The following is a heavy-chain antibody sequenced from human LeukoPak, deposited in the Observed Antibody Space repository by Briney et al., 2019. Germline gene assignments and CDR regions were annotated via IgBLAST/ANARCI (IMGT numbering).Heavy chain of an antibody. CDR1: GGSISSYY. CDR3: ARVSSPHRTSFGVVTNAFDI. V-gene: IGHV4-4*07. Sequence: PSETLSLTCTVSGGSISSYYWSWIRQPAGKGLEWIGRIYTSGSTNYNPSLKSRVTMSVDTSKNQFSLNLSSVTAADTAVYFCARVSSPHRTSFGVVTNAFDIWGQGTMVTISS. D-gene: IGHD3-3*01. CDR2: IYTSGST. J-gene: IGHJ3*02.